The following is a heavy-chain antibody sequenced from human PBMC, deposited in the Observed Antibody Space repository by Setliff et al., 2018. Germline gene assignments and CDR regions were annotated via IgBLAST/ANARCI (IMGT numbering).Heavy chain of an antibody. CDR3: ASLSPLRGYSYGIDY. J-gene: IGHJ4*02. V-gene: IGHV4-34*12. CDR2: IIHSGSA. D-gene: IGHD5-18*01. CDR1: GGSFSGYY. Sequence: SETLSLTCAVYGGSFSGYYWSWIRQPPGKRLEWIGEIIHSGSANHNPSLKSRVTISVDTSKNQFSLKLSSVTAADTAVYYCASLSPLRGYSYGIDYWGQGTLVTVSS.